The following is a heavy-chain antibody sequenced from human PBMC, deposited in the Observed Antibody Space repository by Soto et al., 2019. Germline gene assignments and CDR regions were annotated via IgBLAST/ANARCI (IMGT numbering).Heavy chain of an antibody. Sequence: SETLSLTCSVSGASISSYYYTWIRQTPGKGLEWIGYIYHSGSTYYNPSLKSRVTISVDRSKNQFSLKLSSVTAADTAVYYCARRYGASFDYWGQGTLVTVSS. CDR1: GASISSYY. V-gene: IGHV4-59*12. CDR3: ARRYGASFDY. J-gene: IGHJ4*02. CDR2: IYHSGST. D-gene: IGHD4-17*01.